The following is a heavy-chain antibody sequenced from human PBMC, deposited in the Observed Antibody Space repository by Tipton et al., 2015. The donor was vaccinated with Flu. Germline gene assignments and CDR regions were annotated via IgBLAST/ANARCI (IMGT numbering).Heavy chain of an antibody. CDR1: GYSINSGYY. J-gene: IGHJ1*01. Sequence: GLVKPSETLSLTCDVSGYSINSGYYWGWIRQPPGKGLEWIANIYYTGNTYYNPSLKSRVTISVDTSKNQLSLRLSSVTAADTATYYCARGDSDYGDSEYFQHWGQGTLVTVSS. CDR2: IYYTGNT. V-gene: IGHV4-38-2*01. D-gene: IGHD4-17*01. CDR3: ARGDSDYGDSEYFQH.